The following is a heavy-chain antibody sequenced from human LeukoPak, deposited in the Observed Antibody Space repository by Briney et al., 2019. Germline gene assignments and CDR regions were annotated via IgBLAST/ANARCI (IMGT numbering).Heavy chain of an antibody. D-gene: IGHD3-3*01. J-gene: IGHJ6*03. V-gene: IGHV4-30-4*01. CDR2: IYYSGST. Sequence: SETLSLTCTVSGGSISSGDYYWSWIRQPPGKGLEWIGYIYYSGSTYYNPSLKSRVTISVDTSKNQFSLKLSSVTAADTAVYYCARDLGVNYDFWSGYYMDVWGKGTTVTVSS. CDR1: GGSISSGDYY. CDR3: ARDLGVNYDFWSGYYMDV.